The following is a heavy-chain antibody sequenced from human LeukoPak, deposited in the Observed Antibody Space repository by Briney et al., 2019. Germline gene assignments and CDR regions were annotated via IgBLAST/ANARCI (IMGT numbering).Heavy chain of an antibody. D-gene: IGHD3-10*01. V-gene: IGHV4-39*01. Sequence: SETLSLTCTVSGGSISSSSYYWGWIRQPPGEKLEWIGNIFYSGSTYYNPSLKSRVTISVDTSKNQFSLKLSSVTAADTSVYYCARRGSSYYGSGSYWGAFDIWGQGAMVPVSS. CDR1: GGSISSSSYY. CDR3: ARRGSSYYGSGSYWGAFDI. CDR2: IFYSGST. J-gene: IGHJ3*02.